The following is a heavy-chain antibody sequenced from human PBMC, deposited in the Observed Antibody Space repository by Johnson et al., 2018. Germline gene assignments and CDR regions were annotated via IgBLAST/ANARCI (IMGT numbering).Heavy chain of an antibody. CDR2: IIPIFGTA. CDR3: AIPSYYRVEGAFDI. J-gene: IGHJ3*02. D-gene: IGHD1-14*01. Sequence: QVQLVESGAEEKEPGSSVKVACTASGGTFSSYAISWVRQAPGQGLEWMGGIIPIFGTANYAQKFQGRVTITADESPSTAYMELTSLRPEGTAVYYCAIPSYYRVEGAFDIWGQGTMVTVSS. V-gene: IGHV1-69*01. CDR1: GGTFSSYA.